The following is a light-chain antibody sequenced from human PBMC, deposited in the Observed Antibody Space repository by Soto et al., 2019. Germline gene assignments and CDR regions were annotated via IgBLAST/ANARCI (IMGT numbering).Light chain of an antibody. V-gene: IGKV1-5*01. CDR2: DAS. J-gene: IGKJ1*01. CDR1: QSISTG. CDR3: QHYSTVWA. Sequence: DIQMTQSPSTLSSSVGDRVTITCRASQSISTGLAWYQQKPGKAPNLLIYDASTLESGVPSRFSGSGSGTEFTLTISSLQPDDFATYYCQHYSTVWAFGQGTMVDIK.